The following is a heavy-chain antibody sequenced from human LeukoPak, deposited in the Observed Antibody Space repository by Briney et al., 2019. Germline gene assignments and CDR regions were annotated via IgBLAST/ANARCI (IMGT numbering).Heavy chain of an antibody. V-gene: IGHV1-18*01. Sequence: ASVKVSCKASGYTFTSYGISWVRQAPGQGLEWMGWISAYNGNTNYAQKLQGRVTMTTDTSTSTAYMELRSLRSDDTAVYYCARTYYYDSSGYYRLKEYDYWGQGTLVTVSS. J-gene: IGHJ4*02. CDR2: ISAYNGNT. D-gene: IGHD3-22*01. CDR1: GYTFTSYG. CDR3: ARTYYYDSSGYYRLKEYDY.